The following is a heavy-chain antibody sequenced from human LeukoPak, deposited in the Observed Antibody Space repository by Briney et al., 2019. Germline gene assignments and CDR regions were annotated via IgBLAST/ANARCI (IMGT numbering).Heavy chain of an antibody. D-gene: IGHD3-3*02. J-gene: IGHJ4*02. CDR1: GFTFGSCW. Sequence: GGSLRLSCAASGFTFGSCWMHWVRQVPGEGLVWVSRINSDGRSTDYADSVKGRFTISRDNAKNTLYLQMNSLGAEDTAVYWCARSIGWTLVSWGQGTLVTVSS. V-gene: IGHV3-74*01. CDR3: ARSIGWTLVS. CDR2: INSDGRST.